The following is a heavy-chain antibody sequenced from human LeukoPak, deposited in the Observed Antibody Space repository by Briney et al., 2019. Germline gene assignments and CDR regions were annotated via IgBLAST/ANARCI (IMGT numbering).Heavy chain of an antibody. J-gene: IGHJ6*03. V-gene: IGHV3-23*01. CDR1: GFTFSSYA. CDR2: ISGSGGST. D-gene: IGHD1-1*01. Sequence: PGGSLRLSCAASGFTFSSYAMSWVRQAPGKGLEWVSAISGSGGSTYYADSVKGRFTISRDNSKNTLYLQMNSLRAEDTAVYYCAKGPKFSNNKINSNWDFGGKGTRVPVS. CDR3: AKGPKFSNNKINSNWDF.